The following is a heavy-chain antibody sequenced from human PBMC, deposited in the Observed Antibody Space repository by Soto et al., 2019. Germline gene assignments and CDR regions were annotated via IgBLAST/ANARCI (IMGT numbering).Heavy chain of an antibody. V-gene: IGHV3-30*18. J-gene: IGHJ3*02. Sequence: QVQLVESGGGVVQPGRSLRLSCAASGFTFSSYGMHWVRQDPGKGLEWVAVISYDGSNKYYADSVKGRFTISRDNAKYTLYLQMNSLRAEDTAVYYCAKDLIDYGYYGDAFDIWGQGTMVTVSS. CDR2: ISYDGSNK. CDR1: GFTFSSYG. D-gene: IGHD4-17*01. CDR3: AKDLIDYGYYGDAFDI.